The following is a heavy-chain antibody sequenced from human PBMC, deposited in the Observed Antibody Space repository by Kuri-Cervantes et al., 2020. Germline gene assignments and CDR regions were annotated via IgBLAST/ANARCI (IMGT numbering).Heavy chain of an antibody. CDR2: ISSSSSYI. V-gene: IGHV3-21*04. CDR3: ARGSGWLPDY. CDR1: GFTFSSYS. Sequence: GGSLRLSCAASGFTFSSYSMNWVRQAPGKGLEWVSSISSSSSYIYYADSVKGRFTISRDNAKNSLFLQMNSLRAEDTAVFYCARGSGWLPDYWGQGTLVTVSS. J-gene: IGHJ4*02. D-gene: IGHD6-19*01.